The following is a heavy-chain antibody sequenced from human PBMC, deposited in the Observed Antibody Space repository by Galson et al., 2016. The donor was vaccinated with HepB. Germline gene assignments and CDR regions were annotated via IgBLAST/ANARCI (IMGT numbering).Heavy chain of an antibody. D-gene: IGHD6-25*01. V-gene: IGHV4-39*01. Sequence: ETLSLTCTVSGGSISSGRYYWGWIRQPPGKGLEWIGSIYYSGTTYYNPSLKSRVTISVDTSKNQFSLKLSSVTAADAAVYFCARPHSSGLSCYYYMDVWGKGTTVTVSS. CDR2: IYYSGTT. CDR3: ARPHSSGLSCYYYMDV. CDR1: GGSISSGRYY. J-gene: IGHJ6*03.